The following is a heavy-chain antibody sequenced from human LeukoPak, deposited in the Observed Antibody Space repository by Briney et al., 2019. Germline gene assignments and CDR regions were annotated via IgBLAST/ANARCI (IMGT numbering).Heavy chain of an antibody. J-gene: IGHJ6*03. CDR2: INPNSGGT. D-gene: IGHD1-26*01. CDR1: GGTFSSYA. Sequence: ASVKVSCKASGGTFSSYAISWVRQAPGQGLEWMGGINPNSGGTNYAQKFQGRVTMTRDTSISTAYMELSRLRSDDTAVYYCARAYFRGSYPHNYYYYYYMDVWGKGTTVTVSS. CDR3: ARAYFRGSYPHNYYYYYYMDV. V-gene: IGHV1-2*02.